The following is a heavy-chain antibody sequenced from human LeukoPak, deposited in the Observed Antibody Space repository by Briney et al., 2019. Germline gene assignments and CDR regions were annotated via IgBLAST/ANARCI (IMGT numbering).Heavy chain of an antibody. Sequence: ASVKVSCKASGYTFTSYGISWVPQAPGQGLEWMGWITAYNGNTNYAQKLQGRVTMTTDTSTSTAYMELRSLRSDDTAVYYCAKGLVPAAIHAFDIWGQGTMVTVSS. D-gene: IGHD2-2*01. J-gene: IGHJ3*02. CDR1: GYTFTSYG. CDR2: ITAYNGNT. V-gene: IGHV1-18*01. CDR3: AKGLVPAAIHAFDI.